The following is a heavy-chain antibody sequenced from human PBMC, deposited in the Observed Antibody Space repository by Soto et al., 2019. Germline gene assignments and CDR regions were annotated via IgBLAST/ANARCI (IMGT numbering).Heavy chain of an antibody. V-gene: IGHV4-61*01. CDR2: IFYSGST. CDR1: GGSVSSGSYY. D-gene: IGHD5-18*01. Sequence: QVQLQESGPGLVKLSETLSLTCTVSGGSVSSGSYYWSWIRQPPGKGLEWIGYIFYSGSTNYNPSLKSRVTISVNTSKNQFSLKLRSVTAADTAVYYCASVDTVTDAFHIWGQGTLVSVSS. CDR3: ASVDTVTDAFHI. J-gene: IGHJ3*02.